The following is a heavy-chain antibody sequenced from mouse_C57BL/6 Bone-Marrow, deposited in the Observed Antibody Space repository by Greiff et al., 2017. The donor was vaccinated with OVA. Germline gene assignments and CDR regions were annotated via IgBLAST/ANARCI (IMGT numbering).Heavy chain of an antibody. J-gene: IGHJ4*01. V-gene: IGHV10-1*01. CDR3: ASLSYYGNAMDY. CDR1: GFSFNTYA. D-gene: IGHD1-1*01. CDR2: IRSKSNNYAT. Sequence: DVMLVESGGGLVQPKGSLKLSCAASGFSFNTYAMNWVRQAPGKGLEWVARIRSKSNNYATYYADSVKDRFTISRDDSESMLYLQMNNLKTEDTAMYYCASLSYYGNAMDYWGQGTSVTVSS.